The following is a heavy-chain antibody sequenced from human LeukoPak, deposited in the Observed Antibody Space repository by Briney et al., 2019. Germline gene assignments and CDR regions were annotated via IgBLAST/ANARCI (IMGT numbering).Heavy chain of an antibody. V-gene: IGHV3-48*03. Sequence: PGGSLRLSCAASGITFSSYEMNWVRQAPGKGLEWVSYISSSGSRIYYEDSVKGRFTISRDNAKNSLYLQMDSLRAEDTAVYYCAELGITMIGGVWGKGTTVTISS. J-gene: IGHJ6*04. CDR3: AELGITMIGGV. CDR2: ISSSGSRI. D-gene: IGHD3-10*02. CDR1: GITFSSYE.